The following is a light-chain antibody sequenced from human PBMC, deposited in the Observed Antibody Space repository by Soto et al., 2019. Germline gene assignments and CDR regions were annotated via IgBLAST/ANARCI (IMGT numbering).Light chain of an antibody. J-gene: IGKJ1*01. CDR1: QTVSNNY. CDR3: QQYYDWPRT. Sequence: ETVLTQSPGSLSLSLGDRATLSCRASQTVSNNYLAWYQQKPGQAPRLLIYGESARATGIPARFSGSGSGTEFTLTISSLQSEDFAVYFCQQYYDWPRTFGQGTKVDIK. V-gene: IGKV3-15*01. CDR2: GES.